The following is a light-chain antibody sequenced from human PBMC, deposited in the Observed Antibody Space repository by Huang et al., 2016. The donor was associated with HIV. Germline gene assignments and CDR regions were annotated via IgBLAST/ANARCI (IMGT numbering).Light chain of an antibody. Sequence: EMVMTQSPATLSVSPGERATLSCRASQSVSRNLAWYQQKPGQAPRPLIYGASTRATGIPARFSGSGSGTEFSLTISSLQSEEFAVYYCQQYNNWPPWTFGQGTKVEIK. V-gene: IGKV3-15*01. CDR1: QSVSRN. J-gene: IGKJ1*01. CDR2: GAS. CDR3: QQYNNWPPWT.